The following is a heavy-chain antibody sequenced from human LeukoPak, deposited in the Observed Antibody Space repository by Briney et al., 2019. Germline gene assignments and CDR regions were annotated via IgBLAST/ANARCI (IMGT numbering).Heavy chain of an antibody. CDR3: ARGAYHYGSGSYYFDY. CDR1: GVSISSYY. CDR2: IYTSGST. D-gene: IGHD3-10*01. J-gene: IGHJ4*02. V-gene: IGHV4-4*07. Sequence: SESLSLTCTVSGVSISSYYWSWIRQPAGKGLEWIGRIYTSGSTNHNPSLKSRVTMSVDKSKNQLSLKLSSVTAADTAVYYCARGAYHYGSGSYYFDYWGQGTLVTVSS.